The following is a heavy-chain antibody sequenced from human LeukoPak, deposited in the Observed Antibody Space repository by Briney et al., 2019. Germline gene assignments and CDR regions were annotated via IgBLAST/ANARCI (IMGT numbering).Heavy chain of an antibody. V-gene: IGHV3-30-3*01. D-gene: IGHD6-19*01. Sequence: GGSLRLSCAASGFTFSSYAMHWVRQAPGKGLEWMAVISYDGSNKYYADSVKGRFTISRDNSKNTLYLQMNSLRAEDTAVYYCAREAGRSSGWYGYWGQGTLVTVSS. CDR1: GFTFSSYA. CDR2: ISYDGSNK. J-gene: IGHJ4*02. CDR3: AREAGRSSGWYGY.